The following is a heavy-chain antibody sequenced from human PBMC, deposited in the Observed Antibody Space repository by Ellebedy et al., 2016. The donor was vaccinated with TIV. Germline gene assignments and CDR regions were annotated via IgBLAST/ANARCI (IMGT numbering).Heavy chain of an antibody. Sequence: GESLKISCAASGFSFSTYSMNWVRQAPGKGLECVSHITSSSSTIYYADSVRGRFTISRDNAKNSLYLQMNSLRAEDTAVYYCARGGYNWRYFDIWGRGTLVTVSS. V-gene: IGHV3-48*04. CDR1: GFSFSTYS. J-gene: IGHJ2*01. D-gene: IGHD1-1*01. CDR2: ITSSSSTI. CDR3: ARGGYNWRYFDI.